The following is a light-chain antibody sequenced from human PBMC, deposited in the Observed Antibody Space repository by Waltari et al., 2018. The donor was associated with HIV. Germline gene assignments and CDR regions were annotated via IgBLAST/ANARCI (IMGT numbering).Light chain of an antibody. J-gene: IGKJ2*01. CDR3: QQLHTYPFT. Sequence: DIELTQSPSFLSASVGERVHITCRASQAITSYLAWYQQKLGKAPKLLIYSASTLERGVPSRFSGGGSETEFSLTISSLQPEDSATYSCQQLHTYPFTFGQGTKLEIK. CDR2: SAS. CDR1: QAITSY. V-gene: IGKV1-9*01.